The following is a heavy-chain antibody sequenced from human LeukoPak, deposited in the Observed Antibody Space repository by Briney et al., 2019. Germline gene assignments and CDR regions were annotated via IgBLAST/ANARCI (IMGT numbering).Heavy chain of an antibody. J-gene: IGHJ4*02. CDR1: GFTFSNHW. V-gene: IGHV3-74*01. Sequence: PGGSLRLSCAASGFTFSNHWMHWVRQAPGKGLMWVSRINRGGSRTDYADSVKGGFTISRDDAKNTLYLQLNSLRAEDTAVYFCARGGSDTAMAHDYWGQGTLVTVSS. CDR3: ARGGSDTAMAHDY. D-gene: IGHD5-18*01. CDR2: INRGGSRT.